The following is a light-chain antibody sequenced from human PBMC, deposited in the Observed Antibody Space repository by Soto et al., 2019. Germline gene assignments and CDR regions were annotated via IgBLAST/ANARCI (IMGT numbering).Light chain of an antibody. CDR3: SSYTSSSTGVV. Sequence: QSALTQPASVSGSPGQSITISCTGTGSDVGGYNYVSWYQQHPGKAPKLMIYDVSNRPSGVSNRFSGSKSGNTASLTISGLQAEDEADYYCSSYTSSSTGVVFGGGTKLTVL. V-gene: IGLV2-14*01. J-gene: IGLJ2*01. CDR2: DVS. CDR1: GSDVGGYNY.